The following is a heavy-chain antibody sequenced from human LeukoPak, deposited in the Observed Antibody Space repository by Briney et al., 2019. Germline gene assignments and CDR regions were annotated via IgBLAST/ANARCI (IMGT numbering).Heavy chain of an antibody. V-gene: IGHV3-53*01. CDR3: ARLAY. Sequence: GGSLRLSCVVSGFIVSSDYMSWVRQAPGKGLEWVSVIYINGYTYYADSVRGRFTISRDISKNTVYLQMNSLTAEDTAAYYCARLAYWGQGTLVTVSS. J-gene: IGHJ4*02. CDR1: GFIVSSDY. CDR2: IYINGYT.